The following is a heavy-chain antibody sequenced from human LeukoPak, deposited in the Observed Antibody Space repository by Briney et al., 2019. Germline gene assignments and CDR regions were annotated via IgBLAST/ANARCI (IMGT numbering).Heavy chain of an antibody. CDR3: ASGWLAARLLVEFDY. V-gene: IGHV3-21*01. CDR1: GFTFSSYS. D-gene: IGHD6-6*01. CDR2: ISSSSSYI. Sequence: GGSLRLSCAASGFTFSSYSMNWVRQAPGKGLEWVSSISSSSSYIYYADSVKGRFTISRDDAKNSLYLQMNSLRAEDTAVYYCASGWLAARLLVEFDYWGQGTLVTVSS. J-gene: IGHJ4*02.